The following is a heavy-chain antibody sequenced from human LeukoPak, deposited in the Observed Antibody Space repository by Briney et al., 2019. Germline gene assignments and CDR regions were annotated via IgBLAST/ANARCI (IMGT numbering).Heavy chain of an antibody. J-gene: IGHJ4*02. CDR1: GFNFDVYG. D-gene: IGHD2/OR15-2a*01. CDR3: ARDLLGFPHKYFDS. Sequence: PGGSLRLSCAASGFNFDVYGMHWVRPAPGKGLQWVSYIWHDGSKKDYANFVKGRFTISRDSSTSTLYLQMNSLGPDDTAVYYCARDLLGFPHKYFDSWGQGTLVAVSS. V-gene: IGHV3-30*02. CDR2: IWHDGSKK.